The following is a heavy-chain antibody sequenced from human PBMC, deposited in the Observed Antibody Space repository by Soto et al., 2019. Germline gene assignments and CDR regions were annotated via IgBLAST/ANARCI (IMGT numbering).Heavy chain of an antibody. Sequence: SVQVSFPASVSTFTMYETTSVRQAPGQGLEWMGGIIPIFGTANYAQKFQGRVTITADKSTSTAYMELSSLRSEDTAVYYCARDGGDGYNSFDYWGQGTLVTVSS. CDR1: VSTFTMYE. CDR2: IIPIFGTA. J-gene: IGHJ4*02. CDR3: ARDGGDGYNSFDY. V-gene: IGHV1-69*06. D-gene: IGHD5-12*01.